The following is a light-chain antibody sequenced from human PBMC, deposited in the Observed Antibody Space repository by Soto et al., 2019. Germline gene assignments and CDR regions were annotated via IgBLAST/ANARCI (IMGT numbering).Light chain of an antibody. CDR2: GTS. Sequence: EVVLTQSPGTLSLSPGERATLSCRASQSGSTTYLAWDQQKPGQSTRLVIYGTSNRATGIPDRFSGSGSGNDLTITISSLEPDDFAVYYCQEYGSSRTFGLGTKVESK. V-gene: IGKV3-20*01. CDR1: QSGSTTY. CDR3: QEYGSSRT. J-gene: IGKJ1*01.